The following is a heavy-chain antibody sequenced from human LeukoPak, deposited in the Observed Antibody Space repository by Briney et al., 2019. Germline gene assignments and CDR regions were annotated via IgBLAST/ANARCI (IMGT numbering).Heavy chain of an antibody. D-gene: IGHD3-10*01. Sequence: GGSLRLSCAASGFTFSSYWMHWVRQAPGKGLVWVSRINSDGSSTSYADSVKGRFTTSRDNAKNTLYLQMNSLRAEDTAVYYCAREYYYGSGSHEYYYGMDVWGKGTTVTVSS. CDR1: GFTFSSYW. J-gene: IGHJ6*04. CDR3: AREYYYGSGSHEYYYGMDV. V-gene: IGHV3-74*01. CDR2: INSDGSST.